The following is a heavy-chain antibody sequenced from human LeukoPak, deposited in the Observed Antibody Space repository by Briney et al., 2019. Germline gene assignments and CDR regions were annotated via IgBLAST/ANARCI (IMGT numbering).Heavy chain of an antibody. CDR2: ISWDGGST. Sequence: GGSLRLSCAASGFTFDDYTMHWVRQAPGKGLEWVSLISWDGGSTYYADSVKGRFTISRDNSKNSLYLQMNSLRTEDTALYYCAKDTGGYPQYYYGMDVWGQGTTVTVSS. CDR1: GFTFDDYT. V-gene: IGHV3-43*01. J-gene: IGHJ6*02. D-gene: IGHD2-8*02. CDR3: AKDTGGYPQYYYGMDV.